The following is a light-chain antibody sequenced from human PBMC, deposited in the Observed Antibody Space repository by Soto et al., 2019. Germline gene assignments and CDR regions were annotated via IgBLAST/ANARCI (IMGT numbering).Light chain of an antibody. CDR2: DAS. Sequence: EIVLTQSPATLSLSPGERVTLSCRASQTVKNYLAWYQQKPGQAPRLLIYDASNRAPGIPPRFSGSGSGTDFTLTISSLEPEDFAVYYCQQRNSWPLTFGPGTKVDIK. J-gene: IGKJ3*01. CDR3: QQRNSWPLT. V-gene: IGKV3-11*01. CDR1: QTVKNY.